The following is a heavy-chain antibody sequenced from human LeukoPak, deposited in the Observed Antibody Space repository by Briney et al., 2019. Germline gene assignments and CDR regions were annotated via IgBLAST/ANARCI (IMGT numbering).Heavy chain of an antibody. CDR2: IYYSGST. Sequence: SETLSLTCTVSGGSISSSSYYWGWIRQPPGKGLEWIGSIYYSGSTYYNPSLKSRVTISVDTSKNQFSLKLSSVTAADTAVYYCARSSGYPNWFDPWGQGTLVTVSS. CDR1: GGSISSSSYY. CDR3: ARSSGYPNWFDP. J-gene: IGHJ5*02. V-gene: IGHV4-39*07. D-gene: IGHD5-12*01.